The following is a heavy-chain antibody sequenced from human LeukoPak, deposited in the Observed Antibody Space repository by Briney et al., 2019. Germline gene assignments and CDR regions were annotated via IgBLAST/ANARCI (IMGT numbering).Heavy chain of an antibody. Sequence: ASVKVSCKASGGTFSSYAISWVRQAPGQGLEWMGGIIPIFGTANYAQKFQGRVTITADESTSTAYMELSSLRSEDTAVYYCARAVTQRDIVVVPAAPPDYYYYYMDVWGRGTTVTVSS. J-gene: IGHJ6*03. D-gene: IGHD2-2*01. CDR2: IIPIFGTA. CDR1: GGTFSSYA. V-gene: IGHV1-69*13. CDR3: ARAVTQRDIVVVPAAPPDYYYYYMDV.